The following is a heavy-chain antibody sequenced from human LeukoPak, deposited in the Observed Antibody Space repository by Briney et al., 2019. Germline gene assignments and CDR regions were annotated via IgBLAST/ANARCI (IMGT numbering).Heavy chain of an antibody. J-gene: IGHJ4*02. V-gene: IGHV3-30*04. CDR1: GXXFSSXA. D-gene: IGHD1-1*01. CDR2: ISYDGSNK. CDR3: AREQDDAPFDY. Sequence: GGXXRXXCAXXGXXFSSXAXXWVRQAPGKGLEWVAVISYDGSNKYYADSVKGRFTISRDNSKNTLYLQMNSLRAEDTAVYYCAREQDDAPFDYWGQGTLVTVSS.